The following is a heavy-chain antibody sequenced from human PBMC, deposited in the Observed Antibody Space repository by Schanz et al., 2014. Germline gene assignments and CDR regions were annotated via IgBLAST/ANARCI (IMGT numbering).Heavy chain of an antibody. V-gene: IGHV1-18*01. CDR2: ISGHNGNT. J-gene: IGHJ6*02. CDR1: GYIFSIYG. D-gene: IGHD2-2*01. Sequence: VHLVQSGAEVKKPGASVKVSCKTSGYIFSIYGLMWVRQAPGQGLEWMGWISGHNGNTNYLQKFQDRLTLTTDTSTSTGYMELKSLRSDDTAVYFCARIVCSGTNCRGTSDTWGQGTTVTVYS. CDR3: ARIVCSGTNCRGTSDT.